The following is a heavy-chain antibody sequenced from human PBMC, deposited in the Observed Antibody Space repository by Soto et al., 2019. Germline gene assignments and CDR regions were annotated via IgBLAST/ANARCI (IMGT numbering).Heavy chain of an antibody. CDR1: GFTLSTYA. D-gene: IGHD3-10*01. V-gene: IGHV3-30-3*01. CDR2: ISYDGSIS. Sequence: QAQLVESGGGVVQPGRSLRLSCAASGFTLSTYALHWVRQAPGKGLEWVAVISYDGSISYYADSVQGRFTISRDNSKNTLCLGMNSLTPEDSAVYYCARDPWRTMIRRAPPRDWGPGTLVTVSS. J-gene: IGHJ4*02. CDR3: ARDPWRTMIRRAPPRD.